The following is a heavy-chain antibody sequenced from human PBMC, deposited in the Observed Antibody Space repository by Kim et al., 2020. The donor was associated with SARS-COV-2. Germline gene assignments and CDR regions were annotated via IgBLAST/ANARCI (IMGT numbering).Heavy chain of an antibody. J-gene: IGHJ4*02. Sequence: SETLSLTCAVYGGSFSGYYWSWIRQPPGKGLEWIGEINHSGSTNYNPSLKSRVTISVDTSKNQFSLKLSSVTAADTAVYYCASRLAWGLAPNFDYWGQGTLVTVSS. CDR3: ASRLAWGLAPNFDY. V-gene: IGHV4-34*01. D-gene: IGHD7-27*01. CDR1: GGSFSGYY. CDR2: INHSGST.